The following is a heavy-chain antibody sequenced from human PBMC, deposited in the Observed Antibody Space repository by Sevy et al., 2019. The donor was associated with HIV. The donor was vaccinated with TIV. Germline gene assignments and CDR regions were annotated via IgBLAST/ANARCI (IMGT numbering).Heavy chain of an antibody. CDR3: ATNYGFPHYYGMDV. J-gene: IGHJ6*02. CDR1: GYTFTGYY. CDR2: INPNSGGT. Sequence: ASVKVSCKASGYTFTGYYMHWVRQAPGQGLEWMGWINPNSGGTNYAQKFQGRVTMTRDTSISTAYMELSRLRSDDTAVYYCATNYGFPHYYGMDVWGQWTTVTVSS. V-gene: IGHV1-2*02. D-gene: IGHD4-17*01.